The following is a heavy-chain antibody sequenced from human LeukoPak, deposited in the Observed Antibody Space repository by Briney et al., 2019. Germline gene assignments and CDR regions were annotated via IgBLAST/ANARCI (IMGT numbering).Heavy chain of an antibody. CDR2: ISSSSSYI. Sequence: GGSLRLSCAASGFTFSSYSMNWVRQAPGQGLEWVSSISSSSSYIYYTDSVKGRFTISRDNAKNSLYLQMNSLRAEDTAVYYCAREAGELHAFDIWGQGTMVTVSS. CDR1: GFTFSSYS. D-gene: IGHD1-7*01. CDR3: AREAGELHAFDI. V-gene: IGHV3-21*01. J-gene: IGHJ3*02.